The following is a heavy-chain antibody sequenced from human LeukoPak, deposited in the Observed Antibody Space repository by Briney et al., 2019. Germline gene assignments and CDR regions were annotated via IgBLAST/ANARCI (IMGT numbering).Heavy chain of an antibody. Sequence: GTSLRLSCAASGFTFGTYAMHWVRQAPGKGLEWVAVLSDDGNKEFYADSVKGRFTISRDNSKNTLYLQMNSLRAEDTAVYYCAKGSSSGWFEYFQHWGQGTLVTVSS. CDR1: GFTFGTYA. J-gene: IGHJ1*01. V-gene: IGHV3-30-3*01. D-gene: IGHD6-19*01. CDR2: LSDDGNKE. CDR3: AKGSSSGWFEYFQH.